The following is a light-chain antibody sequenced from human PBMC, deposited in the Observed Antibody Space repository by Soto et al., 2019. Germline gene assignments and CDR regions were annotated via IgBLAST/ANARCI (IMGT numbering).Light chain of an antibody. V-gene: IGKV3-11*01. Sequence: IVLTQSPGTLSLWPGESATVSCGASQIIKTFYFGWYQQKHGQSPRLLIYDASNRETCILARFSGSGFGPDFTLTISSLEPEDVSVYYCQQRSNWIITFGQGTRLEIK. J-gene: IGKJ5*01. CDR2: DAS. CDR1: QIIKTFY. CDR3: QQRSNWIIT.